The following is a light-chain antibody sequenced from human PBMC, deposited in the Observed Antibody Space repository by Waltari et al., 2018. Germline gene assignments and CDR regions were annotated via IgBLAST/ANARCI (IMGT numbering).Light chain of an antibody. CDR2: DVT. J-gene: IGLJ2*01. CDR3: SSYTSDTTLI. Sequence: QSALTQPASVSGSPGQSITITCTGTSGDVGLYNYFSWFQQHPGKAPKLMIYDVTKRPSGISDRFSGSKSGNTASLTISGLQADDEADYYCSSYTSDTTLIFGGGTELTVL. CDR1: SGDVGLYNY. V-gene: IGLV2-14*01.